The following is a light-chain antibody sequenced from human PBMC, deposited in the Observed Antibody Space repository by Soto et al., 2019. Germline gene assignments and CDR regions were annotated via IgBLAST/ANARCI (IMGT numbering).Light chain of an antibody. Sequence: QSVLTQPRSVPGSPGQSVTISCTGTSSDVGGYTYVTWHQQHPGKAPKLMIYDVTKRPSGVPDRFSASKSGNTASLTISGLQAEDEADYYCCSYAGRYTFVFGTGTKLTVL. CDR2: DVT. CDR3: CSYAGRYTFV. J-gene: IGLJ1*01. CDR1: SSDVGGYTY. V-gene: IGLV2-11*01.